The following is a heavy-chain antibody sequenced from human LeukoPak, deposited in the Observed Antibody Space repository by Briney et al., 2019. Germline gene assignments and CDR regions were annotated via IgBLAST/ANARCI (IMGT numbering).Heavy chain of an antibody. CDR3: ASSKESLGHIDY. V-gene: IGHV1-69*06. D-gene: IGHD2/OR15-2a*01. J-gene: IGHJ4*02. CDR1: GGTFSSYA. Sequence: ASVTVSCKASGGTFSSYAISWVRQAPGQGLEWMGGIIPIFGTANYAQKFQGRVTITADKSTSTAYMELSSLRSEDTAVYYCASSKESLGHIDYWGQGTLVTVSS. CDR2: IIPIFGTA.